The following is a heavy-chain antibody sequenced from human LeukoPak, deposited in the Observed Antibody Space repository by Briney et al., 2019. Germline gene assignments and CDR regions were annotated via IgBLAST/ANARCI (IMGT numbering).Heavy chain of an antibody. V-gene: IGHV3-20*04. CDR3: ARVGYGDYERRRGYFDY. CDR2: INWNGGST. Sequence: GGSLRLSCAASGFTFDDYGMSWVRQAPGKGLEWVSGINWNGGSTGYADSVKGRFTNSRDNAKNSLYLQMNSLRAEDTALYYCARVGYGDYERRRGYFDYWGQGTLVTVSS. D-gene: IGHD4-17*01. CDR1: GFTFDDYG. J-gene: IGHJ4*02.